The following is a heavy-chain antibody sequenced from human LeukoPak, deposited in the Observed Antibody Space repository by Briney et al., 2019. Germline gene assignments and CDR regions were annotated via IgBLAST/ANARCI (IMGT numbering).Heavy chain of an antibody. J-gene: IGHJ3*02. V-gene: IGHV4-59*08. CDR3: ARPSETGSRIRFDAFDI. D-gene: IGHD3-3*02. CDR1: GGSITGYY. Sequence: PSETLSLTCTVSGGSITGYYWNWIRQPPGKGLEWIGCIYYTGTTNYNPSLKSRVTISVDTSKNQFSLKLSSVTAADTAVYYCARPSETGSRIRFDAFDIWGQGTMVTVSS. CDR2: IYYTGTT.